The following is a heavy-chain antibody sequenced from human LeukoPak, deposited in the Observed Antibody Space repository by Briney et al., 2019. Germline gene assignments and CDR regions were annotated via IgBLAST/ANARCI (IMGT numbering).Heavy chain of an antibody. CDR3: ARGSIAVAEGPR. V-gene: IGHV3-23*01. CDR2: LSGSGTDT. Sequence: PGGSLRLSCAASGLAFPYYAMTWVRQAPGKGLEWVSTLSGSGTDTYYTDSVKGRFTISRDNSKNTLYLQMNSLRAEDTAVYYCARGSIAVAEGPRWGQGTLVTVSS. J-gene: IGHJ4*02. D-gene: IGHD6-19*01. CDR1: GLAFPYYA.